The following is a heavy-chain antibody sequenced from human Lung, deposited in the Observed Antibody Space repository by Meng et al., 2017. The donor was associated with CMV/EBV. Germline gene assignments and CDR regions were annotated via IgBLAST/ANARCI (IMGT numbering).Heavy chain of an antibody. D-gene: IGHD3-10*01. CDR1: GFTVSDNY. V-gene: IGHV3-66*02. J-gene: IGHJ6*02. Sequence: GESLKISCAASGFTVSDNYMSWVRQAPGKGLEWVSVIYSGGSTYYADSVKGRFTISRDNSKNTLYLQMNSLRAEDTAVYYCARDLEWFGSGGYFGMDVWGQGTTVTGSS. CDR2: IYSGGST. CDR3: ARDLEWFGSGGYFGMDV.